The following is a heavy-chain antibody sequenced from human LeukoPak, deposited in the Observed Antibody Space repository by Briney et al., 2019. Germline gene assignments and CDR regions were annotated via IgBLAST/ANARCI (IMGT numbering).Heavy chain of an antibody. CDR2: IYYSGST. J-gene: IGHJ4*02. CDR3: ARRRLFGSSWSADY. CDR1: GGSISSSSYY. Sequence: SETLSLTCTVSGGSISSSSYYWGWIRQPPGKGLEWIGSIYYSGSTNYNPSLKSRVTISVDTSKNQFYLKMRSVTAADTAMYYCARRRLFGSSWSADYWGQGILVTVSS. V-gene: IGHV4-39*01. D-gene: IGHD6-19*01.